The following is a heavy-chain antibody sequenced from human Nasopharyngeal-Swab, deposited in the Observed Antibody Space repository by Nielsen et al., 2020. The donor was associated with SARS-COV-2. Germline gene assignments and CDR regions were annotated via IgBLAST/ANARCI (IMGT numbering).Heavy chain of an antibody. CDR1: GGSISSSSYY. Sequence: SETLSLTCTVSGGSISSSSYYWGWIRQPPGKGLEWIGSIYYSGSTYYNPSLKSRVTTSVDTSKNQFSLKLSSVTAADTAVYYCARGTVTTLNIDYWGQGTLVTVSS. D-gene: IGHD4-17*01. CDR2: IYYSGST. V-gene: IGHV4-39*01. CDR3: ARGTVTTLNIDY. J-gene: IGHJ4*02.